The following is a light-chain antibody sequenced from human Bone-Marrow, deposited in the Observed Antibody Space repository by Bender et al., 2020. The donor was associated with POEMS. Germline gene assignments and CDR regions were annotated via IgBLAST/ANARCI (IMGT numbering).Light chain of an antibody. CDR2: QDT. V-gene: IGLV3-1*01. J-gene: IGLJ2*01. Sequence: SYEVTHPPSVSVSPGQTASITCSGDDLAVKYFAWYQQKPGQSPVLVIYQDTKRTSGIPERFSGSNSGNTATLTISGTQAMDEADYYCQAWDTYSVIFGGGTKLTVL. CDR3: QAWDTYSVI. CDR1: DLAVKY.